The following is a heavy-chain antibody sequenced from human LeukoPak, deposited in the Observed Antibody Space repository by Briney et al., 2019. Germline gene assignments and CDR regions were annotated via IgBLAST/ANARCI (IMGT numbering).Heavy chain of an antibody. D-gene: IGHD1-26*01. CDR3: AKDIKSGSYLQGAFEY. CDR1: GFTFSDYY. Sequence: GGSLRLSCAASGFTFSDYYMSWIRQAPGKGLEWVSYISSSGSTIYYADSVKGRFTISRDNAKNSLYLQMNSLRAEDTALYYCAKDIKSGSYLQGAFEYWGQGTLVTVSS. CDR2: ISSSGSTI. J-gene: IGHJ4*02. V-gene: IGHV3-11*01.